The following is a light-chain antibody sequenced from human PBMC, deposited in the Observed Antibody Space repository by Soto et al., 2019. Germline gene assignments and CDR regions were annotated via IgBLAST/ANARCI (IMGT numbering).Light chain of an antibody. J-gene: IGKJ2*01. CDR1: QSLLHSNGYNY. Sequence: DIVMTQSPLSLPVTPGEPASISCRSSQSLLHSNGYNYLDWYLQKPGQCPQLLIYLGSNRASGVPDRFSGSGSGTDFTQKISRVEAEDVGVDYCMQALQSSYTFGQGTKLEIK. V-gene: IGKV2-28*01. CDR3: MQALQSSYT. CDR2: LGS.